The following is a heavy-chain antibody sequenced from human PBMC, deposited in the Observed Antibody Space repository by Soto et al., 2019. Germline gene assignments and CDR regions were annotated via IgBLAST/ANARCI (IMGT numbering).Heavy chain of an antibody. D-gene: IGHD2-15*01. J-gene: IGHJ4*02. V-gene: IGHV3-48*01. CDR2: ISSSSSTI. CDR1: GFTFSSYS. CDR3: ARDLENMGYCSGGSCYSAGPFDY. Sequence: EVQLVESGGGLVQPGGSLRLSCAASGFTFSSYSMNWVRQAPGKGLEWVSYISSSSSTIYYADSVKGRFTISRDNAKNSLYLQMNSLRAEDTAVYYCARDLENMGYCSGGSCYSAGPFDYWGQGTLVTVSS.